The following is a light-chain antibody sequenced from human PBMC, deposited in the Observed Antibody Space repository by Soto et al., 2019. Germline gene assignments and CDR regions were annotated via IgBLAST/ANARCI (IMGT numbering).Light chain of an antibody. Sequence: ETVLTQSPGTLCLSAGERAALSCSASQSVSSSYLAWYQQKPGQAPRLLIYGASSRATGIPDRFSGSGSGTDFTLTISRLEPEDFAVYYCQQYGSSRWTFGQGTKVDIK. J-gene: IGKJ1*01. V-gene: IGKV3-20*01. CDR2: GAS. CDR3: QQYGSSRWT. CDR1: QSVSSSY.